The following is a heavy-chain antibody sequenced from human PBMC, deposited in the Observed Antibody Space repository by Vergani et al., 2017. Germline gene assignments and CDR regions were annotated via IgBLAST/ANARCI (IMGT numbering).Heavy chain of an antibody. CDR1: GFPFIMHA. D-gene: IGHD6-19*01. V-gene: IGHV3-23*01. Sequence: EVQLLESGGDLVQPGGSLRLSCAASGFPFIMHAMSWVRQAPGKGLDWVSTLSASDRRTHYADSVKGRFTISRDISKNTLFLHMNSLRPEDTAVYYCAKVGRSEVAGTFGAFDIWGQGTMVTVSS. CDR3: AKVGRSEVAGTFGAFDI. CDR2: LSASDRRT. J-gene: IGHJ3*02.